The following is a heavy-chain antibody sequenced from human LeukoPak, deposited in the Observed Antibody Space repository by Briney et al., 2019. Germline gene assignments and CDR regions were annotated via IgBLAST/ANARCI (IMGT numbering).Heavy chain of an antibody. V-gene: IGHV4-59*01. CDR3: ARATINYYFDY. CDR1: GGSISSYY. Sequence: PSETLSFTCTVSGGSISSYYWSWIRQPPGKGLEWIGYIYYSGSTNYNPSLKSRVTISVDTSKNQFSLKLSSVTAADTAVYYCARATINYYFDYWGQGTLVTVSS. J-gene: IGHJ4*02. CDR2: IYYSGST. D-gene: IGHD5-12*01.